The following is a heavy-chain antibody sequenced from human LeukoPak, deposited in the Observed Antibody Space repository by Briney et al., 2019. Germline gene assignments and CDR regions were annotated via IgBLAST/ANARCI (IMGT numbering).Heavy chain of an antibody. Sequence: PGGSLRLSCAASGFTFSSYGMHWVRQAPGKGLEWVAVIWYDGSNKYYADSVKGRFTISRDSSKNTLYLQMNSLRAEDTAVYYCAKDTGYSSGWPDYWGQGTLVTVSS. D-gene: IGHD6-19*01. CDR1: GFTFSSYG. CDR2: IWYDGSNK. CDR3: AKDTGYSSGWPDY. J-gene: IGHJ4*02. V-gene: IGHV3-33*06.